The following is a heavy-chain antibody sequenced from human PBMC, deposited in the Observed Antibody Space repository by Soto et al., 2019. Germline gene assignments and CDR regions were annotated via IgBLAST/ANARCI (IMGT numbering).Heavy chain of an antibody. J-gene: IGHJ4*02. CDR1: GFTFTSSA. CDR3: AASSTYYYDSSGYYPFDY. Sequence: SVKVSCKASGFTFTSSAVQWVRQARGQRLEWIGWIVVGSGNTNYAQKFQERVTITRDMSTSTAYMELSSLRSEDTAVYYCAASSTYYYDSSGYYPFDYWGQGTLVTVSS. CDR2: IVVGSGNT. D-gene: IGHD3-22*01. V-gene: IGHV1-58*01.